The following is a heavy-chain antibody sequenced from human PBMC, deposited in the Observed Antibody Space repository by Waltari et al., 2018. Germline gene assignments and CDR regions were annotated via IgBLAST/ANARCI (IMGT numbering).Heavy chain of an antibody. J-gene: IGHJ6*02. D-gene: IGHD3-22*01. CDR2: IFSGGRP. CDR3: ARHRRLGNKYYYDLDV. V-gene: IGHV4-4*07. CDR1: GDSLSGFY. Sequence: QVQLQESGPGLVKASETLSLTCSVSGDSLSGFYWSWVRKPAGKGLEWIGRIFSGGRPNYNATLKSRVTMSLDTSKNGFSLILSSVTAADTGVYYCARHRRLGNKYYYDLDVWGQGTTVSLS.